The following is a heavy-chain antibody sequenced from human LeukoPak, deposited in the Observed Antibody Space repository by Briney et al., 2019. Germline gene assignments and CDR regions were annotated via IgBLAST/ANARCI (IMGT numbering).Heavy chain of an antibody. CDR1: GVTFSSYE. D-gene: IGHD3-22*01. CDR3: ARSERGFFY. Sequence: VGALRVSCAASGVTFSSYEMNWVRDAPGEGLEWVSYISSSGSTIYYADSVKGRFTISRDNAKNSLYLQMNSLRAEDTAVYYCARSERGFFYWGQGTLVTVSS. V-gene: IGHV3-48*03. J-gene: IGHJ4*02. CDR2: ISSSGSTI.